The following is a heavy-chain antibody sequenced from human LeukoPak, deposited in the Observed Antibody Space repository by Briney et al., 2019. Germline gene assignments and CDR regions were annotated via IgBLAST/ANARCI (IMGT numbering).Heavy chain of an antibody. CDR3: ALLSGGTFDY. J-gene: IGHJ4*02. V-gene: IGHV3-53*01. Sequence: GGSLRLSCAASGFVVTANYLAWARQAPGKGLEWVSTISNGGDPFYGDSVKGRSTISRDESTNTFSLQLNSLRVEDMGVYYCALLSGGTFDYWGQGTQVTVAS. D-gene: IGHD2/OR15-2a*01. CDR1: GFVVTANY. CDR2: ISNGGDP.